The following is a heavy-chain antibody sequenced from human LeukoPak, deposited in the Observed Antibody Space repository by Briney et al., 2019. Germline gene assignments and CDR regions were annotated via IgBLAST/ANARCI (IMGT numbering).Heavy chain of an antibody. Sequence: GGSLRLSCAASGFTFSSYGMHWVRQAPGKGLEWVAFIRYDGSNKYYADSVKGRFTISRDNSKNTLYLQMNSLRAEDTAVYYCAKVEANQNWNEDYWGQGTLVTVSS. CDR1: GFTFSSYG. V-gene: IGHV3-30*02. CDR2: IRYDGSNK. J-gene: IGHJ4*02. D-gene: IGHD1-1*01. CDR3: AKVEANQNWNEDY.